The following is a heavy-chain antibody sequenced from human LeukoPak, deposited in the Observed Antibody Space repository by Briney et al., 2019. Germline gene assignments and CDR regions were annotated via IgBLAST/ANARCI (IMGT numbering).Heavy chain of an antibody. D-gene: IGHD6-13*01. V-gene: IGHV3-30*04. CDR3: ARPLTRSYSSSWYRRIDAFDI. J-gene: IGHJ3*02. CDR1: GFTFSSYA. Sequence: PGGSLRLSCAASGFTFSSYAMHWVRQAPGKGLEWVAVISYDGSNKYYADSVKGRFTISRDNSKNTLYLQMNSLRAEDTAVYYCARPLTRSYSSSWYRRIDAFDIWGQGTMVTVSS. CDR2: ISYDGSNK.